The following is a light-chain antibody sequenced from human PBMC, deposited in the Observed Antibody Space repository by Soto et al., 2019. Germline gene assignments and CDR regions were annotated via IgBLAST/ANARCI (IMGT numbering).Light chain of an antibody. CDR3: QQYGTSPT. CDR1: QSVGSNY. Sequence: EIVLTQSPGTLSLSPGERATLSCRASQSVGSNYLAWYQQKPGQAPRLLIYGASSRATGIPDRFTGSGSGPHFTLSISRLEPEDSAVYSCQQYGTSPTFGQGTKLEIK. CDR2: GAS. J-gene: IGKJ2*01. V-gene: IGKV3-20*01.